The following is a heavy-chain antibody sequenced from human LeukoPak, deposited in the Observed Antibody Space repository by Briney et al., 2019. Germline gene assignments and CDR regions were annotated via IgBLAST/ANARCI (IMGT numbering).Heavy chain of an antibody. CDR3: ARLLWQQLVRWFDP. V-gene: IGHV5-51*01. Sequence: GESLKISCKGSEYSFTTYWIGWVRQMPGKGLEWMGIIYPGDSDARYSPSFQGQVTISADKSISTAYLQWSSLKASDTAMYYCARLLWQQLVRWFDPWGQGTLVTVSS. D-gene: IGHD6-13*01. CDR1: EYSFTTYW. CDR2: IYPGDSDA. J-gene: IGHJ5*02.